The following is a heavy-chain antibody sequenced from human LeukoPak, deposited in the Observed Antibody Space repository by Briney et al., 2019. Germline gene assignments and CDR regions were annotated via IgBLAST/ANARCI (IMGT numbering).Heavy chain of an antibody. CDR2: IYHSGST. D-gene: IGHD3-3*01. CDR3: ARVFWPPGWFDP. CDR1: GGSISSGGYS. V-gene: IGHV4-30-2*01. Sequence: SETLFLTCAVSGGSISSGGYSWSWIRQPPGKGLEWIGYIYHSGSTYYNPSLKSRVTISVDRSKNQFSLKLSSVTAADTAVYYCARVFWPPGWFDPWGQGTLVTVSS. J-gene: IGHJ5*02.